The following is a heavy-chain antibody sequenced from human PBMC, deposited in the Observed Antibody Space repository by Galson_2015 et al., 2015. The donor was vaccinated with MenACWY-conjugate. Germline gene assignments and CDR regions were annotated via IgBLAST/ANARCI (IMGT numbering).Heavy chain of an antibody. CDR2: IKQDGSEK. V-gene: IGHV3-7*04. Sequence: SLRLSCAASGFTYSAYWMSWVRQAPGKGPEWVANIKQDGSEKHYVESVKGRFTISRDNAKNSLYLQLDRLRAEDTAVYYCARVTYDSFWAGVPPYTFYYYMDVWGSGTTVTVSS. J-gene: IGHJ6*03. CDR1: GFTYSAYW. CDR3: ARVTYDSFWAGVPPYTFYYYMDV. D-gene: IGHD3/OR15-3a*01.